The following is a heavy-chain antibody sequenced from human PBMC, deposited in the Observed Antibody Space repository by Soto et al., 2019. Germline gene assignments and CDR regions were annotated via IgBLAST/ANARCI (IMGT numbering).Heavy chain of an antibody. Sequence: GGSLRLSCAASGVTFSSFAINWVRQAPGKGLEWVSAISASGTKTYYVASVKGRFTISRDNSKNTLYLQMSGLRAEDTALYYCSKDRGMGGYYYGMDVWGQGTTVTVSS. J-gene: IGHJ6*02. D-gene: IGHD3-10*01. CDR3: SKDRGMGGYYYGMDV. V-gene: IGHV3-23*01. CDR1: GVTFSSFA. CDR2: ISASGTKT.